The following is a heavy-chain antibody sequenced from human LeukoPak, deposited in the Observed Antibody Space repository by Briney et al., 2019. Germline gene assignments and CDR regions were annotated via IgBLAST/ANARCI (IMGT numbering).Heavy chain of an antibody. V-gene: IGHV4-30-2*01. CDR2: IYHSGST. D-gene: IGHD6-6*01. CDR1: GGSISSGGYY. Sequence: PSETLSLTCTVSGGSISSGGYYWSWIRQPPGKGLEWIGYIYHSGSTYYNPSLRSRVTISVDRSKNQFSLKLSSVTAADTAVYYCARDYGPPIAARPYYYYYMDVWGKGTTVTVSS. CDR3: ARDYGPPIAARPYYYYYMDV. J-gene: IGHJ6*03.